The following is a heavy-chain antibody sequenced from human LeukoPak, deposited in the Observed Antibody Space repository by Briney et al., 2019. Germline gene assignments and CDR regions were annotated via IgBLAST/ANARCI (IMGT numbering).Heavy chain of an antibody. D-gene: IGHD2-21*01. CDR1: GFTVSSNY. Sequence: GGSLRLSCAASGFTVSSNYMTWVRQAPGKGLEWVSVVYGGDTTYYADSVKGRFTISRDNSKNTLYLQMNSLRAEDTAVYYCARERWCYFDYWGQGTLVTVSS. V-gene: IGHV3-66*01. J-gene: IGHJ4*02. CDR3: ARERWCYFDY. CDR2: VYGGDTT.